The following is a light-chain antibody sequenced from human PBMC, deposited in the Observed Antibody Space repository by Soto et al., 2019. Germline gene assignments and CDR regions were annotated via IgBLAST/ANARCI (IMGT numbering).Light chain of an antibody. CDR3: GTWDDSLSAVV. CDR2: DNS. J-gene: IGLJ2*01. Sequence: QSVLTQPPSVSAAPGQKVTSSCSGSSSNIGVKSVSWYQQLPRTAPKLLIYDNSERPSGIPDRFSASKSGTSATLGITGLQTGDEADYYCGTWDDSLSAVVFGGGTKLTVL. CDR1: SSNIGVKS. V-gene: IGLV1-51*01.